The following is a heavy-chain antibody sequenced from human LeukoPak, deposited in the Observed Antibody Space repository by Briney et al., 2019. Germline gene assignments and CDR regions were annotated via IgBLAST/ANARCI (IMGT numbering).Heavy chain of an antibody. CDR2: INTNTGNP. V-gene: IGHV7-4-1*02. D-gene: IGHD3-3*01. CDR3: ARDLVLRFLGHFGY. J-gene: IGHJ4*02. Sequence: ASVKVSCKASGYTFTSCDINWVRQATGQGLEGMGWINTNTGNPTYAQGFTGRFVLSLDASVSTAYLQISSLKAEDTAVYYCARDLVLRFLGHFGYWGQGTLVTVSS. CDR1: GYTFTSCD.